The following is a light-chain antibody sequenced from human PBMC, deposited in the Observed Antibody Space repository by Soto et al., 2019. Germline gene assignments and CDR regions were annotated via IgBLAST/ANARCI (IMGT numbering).Light chain of an antibody. V-gene: IGLV2-14*03. CDR2: DVS. CDR1: SSDGDTYNY. Sequence: QSALTQPASVSGSPGQAITISCTGTSSDGDTYNYVSWYQQHPGNAPKLIIYDVSHRPSGVSNRFSGSKSGDTASLTISGLRAEDEADYFCSSYTTSVIGMFGGGTKLTVL. J-gene: IGLJ3*02. CDR3: SSYTTSVIGM.